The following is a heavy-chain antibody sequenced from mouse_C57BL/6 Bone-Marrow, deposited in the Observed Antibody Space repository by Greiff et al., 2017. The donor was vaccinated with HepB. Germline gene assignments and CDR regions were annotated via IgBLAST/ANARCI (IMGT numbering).Heavy chain of an antibody. CDR2: IDPSDSYT. Sequence: QVQLQQPGAELVRPGTSVKLSCKASGYTFTSYWMHWVKQRPGQGLEWIGVIDPSDSYTNYNQKFKGKATLTVDTSSSTAYMQLSSLTSEDSAVDYCASKGDYYGSSYWYFDVWGTGTTVTVSS. J-gene: IGHJ1*03. V-gene: IGHV1-59*01. D-gene: IGHD1-1*01. CDR3: ASKGDYYGSSYWYFDV. CDR1: GYTFTSYW.